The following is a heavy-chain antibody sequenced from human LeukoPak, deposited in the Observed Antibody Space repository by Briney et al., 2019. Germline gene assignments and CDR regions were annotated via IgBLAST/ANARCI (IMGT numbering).Heavy chain of an antibody. Sequence: GGSLLLSCAASGFTFSSYAMSWVRQAPGKGLEWVSSVSGGGGPSISYYADCVKGLFTISRDNSKNTIYLQMSSLRADDTATYYCAHGGGSQFHAWGQGTLVTVSS. J-gene: IGHJ5*02. CDR3: AHGGGSQFHA. D-gene: IGHD5-24*01. CDR2: VSGGGGPSIS. CDR1: GFTFSSYA. V-gene: IGHV3-23*01.